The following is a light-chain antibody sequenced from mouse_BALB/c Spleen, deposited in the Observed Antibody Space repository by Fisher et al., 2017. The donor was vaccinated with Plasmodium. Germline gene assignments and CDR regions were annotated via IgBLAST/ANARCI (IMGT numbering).Light chain of an antibody. CDR1: QSISNY. CDR2: YSS. CDR3: QHSDSWPLT. Sequence: DIVITQSPATLSVTPGDRVSLSCRASQSISNYLHWYQQKSHGSPRLLISYSSQSISGIPSRFSGNGSGTDFTLSINSVETEDFGMYFCQHSDSWPLTFGAGTKLELK. V-gene: IGKV5-45*01. J-gene: IGKJ5*01.